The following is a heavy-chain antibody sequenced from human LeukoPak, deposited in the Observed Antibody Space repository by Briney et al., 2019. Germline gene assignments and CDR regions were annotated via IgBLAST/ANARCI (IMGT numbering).Heavy chain of an antibody. Sequence: PGGSLRLSCAASGFTFSSYAMSWVRQAPGKGLEWVSAISGSGGSTYYADSVKGRFTISRDNSKNTLYLQMNSLRSDDTAVYFCARDLFLGTPDFFDYWGQGTLVTVSS. CDR2: ISGSGGST. D-gene: IGHD3-16*01. CDR1: GFTFSSYA. CDR3: ARDLFLGTPDFFDY. J-gene: IGHJ4*02. V-gene: IGHV3-23*01.